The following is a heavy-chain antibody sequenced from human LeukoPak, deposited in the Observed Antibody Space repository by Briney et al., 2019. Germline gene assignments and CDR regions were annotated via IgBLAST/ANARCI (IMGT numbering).Heavy chain of an antibody. CDR1: GGTFSSYA. V-gene: IGHV1-69*04. J-gene: IGHJ6*02. CDR3: ARISAAGTTGGMDV. Sequence: SVKVSCKASGGTFSSYAISWVRQAPGQGLEWMGRIIPILGIATYAQKFRGRVTITADKSTSTAYMELSSLRSEDTAVYYCARISAAGTTGGMDVWGQGTTVTVSS. CDR2: IIPILGIA. D-gene: IGHD1-7*01.